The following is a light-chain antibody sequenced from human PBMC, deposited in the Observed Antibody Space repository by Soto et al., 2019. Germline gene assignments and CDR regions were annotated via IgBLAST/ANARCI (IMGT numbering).Light chain of an antibody. CDR3: QQSYSTPR. V-gene: IGKV1-39*01. CDR1: QSISSY. J-gene: IGKJ2*01. Sequence: DIQMTQSPSSLSASVGDRVTITCRASQSISSYLNWYQQKPGKSPKLLIYAASSLQSGVPSRFSGSVSVTDFTLTISSLQPEDFATYYCQQSYSTPRFGQGTKLEIK. CDR2: AAS.